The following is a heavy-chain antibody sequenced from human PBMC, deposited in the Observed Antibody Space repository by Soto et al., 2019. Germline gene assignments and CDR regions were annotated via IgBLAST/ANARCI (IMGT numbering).Heavy chain of an antibody. CDR1: GFTFSSYW. CDR2: LNSDGSSA. CDR3: VRGKRGGWYFDY. D-gene: IGHD6-19*01. J-gene: IGHJ4*02. Sequence: VQLVESGGGLVQPGGSLRLSCAASGFTFSSYWLHWVRQAPGKGLVWLSRLNSDGSSAYYADSVKGRFTISRDNAQNTVYLQMNSLGDEDTAVYYCVRGKRGGWYFDYWGQGTLVTVSS. V-gene: IGHV3-74*01.